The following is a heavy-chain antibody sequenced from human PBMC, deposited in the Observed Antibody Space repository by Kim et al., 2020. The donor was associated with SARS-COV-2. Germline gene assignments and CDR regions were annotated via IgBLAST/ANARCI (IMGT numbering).Heavy chain of an antibody. CDR3: ARSTSGPEGY. CDR1: GFTFSSSW. CDR2: ISNDGYNT. Sequence: GGSLRLSCAASGFTFSSSWMHWVRQAPGKGLVWVSHISNDGYNTAYADSVKGRFTVSRDNAKNTLYLQMNSLRAEDTAVYFCARSTSGPEGYWGQGTLVTVSS. D-gene: IGHD2-2*01. V-gene: IGHV3-74*01. J-gene: IGHJ4*02.